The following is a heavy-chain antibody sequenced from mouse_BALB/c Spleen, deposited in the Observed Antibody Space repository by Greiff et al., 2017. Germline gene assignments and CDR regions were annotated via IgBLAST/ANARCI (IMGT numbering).Heavy chain of an antibody. CDR1: GFTFSDYG. J-gene: IGHJ1*01. Sequence: VQLQQSGGGLVQPGGSRKLSCAASGFTFSDYGMAWVRQAPGKGPEWVAFISNLAYSIYYADTVTGRFTISRENAKNTLYLEMSSLRSEDTAMYYCARDRGSYWYFDVWGAGTTVTVSS. CDR2: ISNLAYSI. CDR3: ARDRGSYWYFDV. V-gene: IGHV5-15*02. D-gene: IGHD1-1*01.